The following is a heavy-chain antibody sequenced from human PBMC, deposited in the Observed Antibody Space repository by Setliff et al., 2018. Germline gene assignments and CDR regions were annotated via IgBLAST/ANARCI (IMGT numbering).Heavy chain of an antibody. J-gene: IGHJ3*01. D-gene: IGHD2-21*01. V-gene: IGHV3-30*02. CDR1: GFSFSAAA. CDR2: IWYDGSHT. CDR3: VSDPPNSGYAFDL. Sequence: PGESLKISCEASGFSFSAAAMHWVRQAPGKGLEWVAFIWYDGSHTYYGDSVKGRFTISRDNSKNTVSLQMNSLRSDDTAVYYCVSDPPNSGYAFDLWGQGAMVTVSS.